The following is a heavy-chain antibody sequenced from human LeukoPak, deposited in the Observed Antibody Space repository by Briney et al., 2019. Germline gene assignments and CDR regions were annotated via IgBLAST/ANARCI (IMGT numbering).Heavy chain of an antibody. D-gene: IGHD3-22*01. Sequence: ASVKVSCKASGYTFTGYYMHWVRQAPGQGLEWMGWINPNSGGTNYAQKFQGRVTMTRDTSISTAYMELSRLRSDDTAVYYCARFYYYDSSGYYAGDYWGQGTLVTVSS. CDR1: GYTFTGYY. CDR2: INPNSGGT. CDR3: ARFYYYDSSGYYAGDY. J-gene: IGHJ4*02. V-gene: IGHV1-2*02.